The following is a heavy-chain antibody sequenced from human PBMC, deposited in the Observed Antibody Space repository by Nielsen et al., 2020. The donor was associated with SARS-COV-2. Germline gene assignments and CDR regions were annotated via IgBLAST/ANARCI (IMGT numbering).Heavy chain of an antibody. D-gene: IGHD3-9*01. CDR2: IWYDGSNK. CDR3: ATPRSYYDILTGSFDY. J-gene: IGHJ4*02. Sequence: GGSLRLSCAASGFTFSSYGMHWVRQAPGKGLEWVAVIWYDGSNKYYADSVKGRFTISRDNSKNTLYPQMNSLRTEDTAVYYCATPRSYYDILTGSFDYWGQGTLVTVSS. CDR1: GFTFSSYG. V-gene: IGHV3-30*02.